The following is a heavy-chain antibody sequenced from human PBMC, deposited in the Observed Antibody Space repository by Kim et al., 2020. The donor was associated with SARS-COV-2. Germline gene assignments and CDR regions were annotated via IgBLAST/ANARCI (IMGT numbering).Heavy chain of an antibody. D-gene: IGHD7-27*01. V-gene: IGHV4-34*01. CDR2: ST. J-gene: IGHJ4*02. CDR3: ARGWAEYYFDY. Sequence: STNYTRSHKSRVTISVGTSKTQFSLKRSSVSAADSAVYYCARGWAEYYFDYWGQGTLVTVSS.